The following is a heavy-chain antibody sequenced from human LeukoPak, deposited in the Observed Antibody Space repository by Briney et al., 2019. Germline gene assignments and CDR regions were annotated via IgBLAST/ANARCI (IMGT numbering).Heavy chain of an antibody. CDR2: INPSSGST. CDR1: GYTFTSYY. J-gene: IGHJ6*02. D-gene: IGHD2-2*01. CDR3: ARDSIVVVPSEAENYYYYYGMDV. V-gene: IGHV1-46*01. Sequence: ASVKVSCKASGYTFTSYYMHWVRQAPGQALEWTGIINPSSGSTSYAQKLQGRVTMTTDTSTSTAYMELRSLRSDDTAVYYCARDSIVVVPSEAENYYYYYGMDVWGQGTTVTASS.